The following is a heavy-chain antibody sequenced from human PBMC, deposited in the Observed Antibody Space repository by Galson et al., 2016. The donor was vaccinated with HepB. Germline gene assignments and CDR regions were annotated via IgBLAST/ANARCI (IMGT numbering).Heavy chain of an antibody. Sequence: SETLSLTCTVSGDSIGTYYWRWIRQPPGRGLEWFGFIYYRGNTNSNPSLKSRATISVDTSKNQFSLKLTSVTVADTAVYYCAREGLLGPGSLPAFDYWGQGALVTVSS. CDR3: AREGLLGPGSLPAFDY. J-gene: IGHJ4*02. CDR2: IYYRGNT. V-gene: IGHV4-59*12. D-gene: IGHD3-10*01. CDR1: GDSIGTYY.